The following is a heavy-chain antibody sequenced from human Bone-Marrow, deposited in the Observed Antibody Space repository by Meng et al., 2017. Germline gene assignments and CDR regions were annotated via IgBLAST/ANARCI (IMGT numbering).Heavy chain of an antibody. V-gene: IGHV1-3*01. D-gene: IGHD3-22*01. CDR2: INAGNGNT. Sequence: ASVKVCKASGYTFTSYAMHWVRQAPGQRLEWMGWINAGNGNTKYSQKFQGRVTITRDTSASTAYMELSSLRSEDTAVYYCARGEHYDSSGYYRNNDAFDIWGQGTMVTVSS. CDR3: ARGEHYDSSGYYRNNDAFDI. J-gene: IGHJ3*02. CDR1: GYTFTSYA.